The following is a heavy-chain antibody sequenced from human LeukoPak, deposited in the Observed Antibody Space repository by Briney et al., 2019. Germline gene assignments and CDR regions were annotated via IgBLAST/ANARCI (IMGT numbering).Heavy chain of an antibody. CDR1: GGSLSAYF. Sequence: SETLSLTCGVYGGSLSAYFWSWIRQPPGKGLEWIAEINHSGNTNYNPSLKSRVTISVDTSKNQFSLKLNSVTAADTAVYYCARERIQLWLYSRGGESDYWGQGTLVTVSS. CDR2: INHSGNT. CDR3: ARERIQLWLYSRGGESDY. V-gene: IGHV4-34*01. J-gene: IGHJ4*02. D-gene: IGHD5-18*01.